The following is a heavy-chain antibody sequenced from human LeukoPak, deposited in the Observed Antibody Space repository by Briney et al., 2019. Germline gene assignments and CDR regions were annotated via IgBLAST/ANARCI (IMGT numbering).Heavy chain of an antibody. CDR2: INWNGGST. Sequence: PGGSLRLSCAASGFNFDDFGLSWVRQPPGKGLKWVSGINWNGGSTGYADSVKGRFTISRDNAKNSLYLQMNSLRGEDTALYYCARGVYSGYDLFDYWGQGTLVTVSS. V-gene: IGHV3-20*04. CDR1: GFNFDDFG. CDR3: ARGVYSGYDLFDY. J-gene: IGHJ4*02. D-gene: IGHD5-12*01.